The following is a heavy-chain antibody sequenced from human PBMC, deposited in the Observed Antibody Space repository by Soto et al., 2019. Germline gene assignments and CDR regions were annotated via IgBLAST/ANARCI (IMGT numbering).Heavy chain of an antibody. CDR3: AREIREAVGRGHHYYGIDV. D-gene: IGHD6-13*01. J-gene: IGHJ6*02. V-gene: IGHV3-13*04. CDR2: IGTIGDT. CDR1: GFNFRNYD. Sequence: EVQLVEFGGGLVQPGGSLRLSCAASGFNFRNYDMHWVRHVPGKGLEWVSAIGTIGDTYYRDSVKGRFTISREDAKYSLYHQMNSLKAGDTAVYYCAREIREAVGRGHHYYGIDVWGQGTTVTVSS.